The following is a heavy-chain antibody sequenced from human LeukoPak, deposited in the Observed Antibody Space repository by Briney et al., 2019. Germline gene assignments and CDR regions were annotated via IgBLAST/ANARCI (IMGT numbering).Heavy chain of an antibody. CDR2: ISHSGYTI. CDR3: ARGPDPVVRGPRRAFDL. Sequence: GGSLRLSCVASGFSFSDDFMSWIRQAPGQRPEWVSYISHSGYTIQYADSVKGRFTISRDNAKNSLYLQMNSLRAEDTAVYYCARGPDPVVRGPRRAFDLWGQGTMVTVSS. V-gene: IGHV3-11*01. J-gene: IGHJ3*01. CDR1: GFSFSDDF. D-gene: IGHD3-10*01.